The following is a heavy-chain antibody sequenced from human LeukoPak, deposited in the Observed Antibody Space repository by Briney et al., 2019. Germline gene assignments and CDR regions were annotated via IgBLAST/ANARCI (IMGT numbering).Heavy chain of an antibody. CDR1: GVTFNTDS. CDR2: LTSSSSYI. D-gene: IGHD3-10*01. CDR3: VQGPYNFDLPGSGFDH. Sequence: PGGSLRLSCVASGVTFNTDSMNWVRQAPGKGVEWVSSLTSSSSYISYADSVKGRFTVSRDNSQHTVYLQMNSLRTEDTAIYSCVQGPYNFDLPGSGFDHWGQGTLVTVSS. V-gene: IGHV3-21*04. J-gene: IGHJ4*02.